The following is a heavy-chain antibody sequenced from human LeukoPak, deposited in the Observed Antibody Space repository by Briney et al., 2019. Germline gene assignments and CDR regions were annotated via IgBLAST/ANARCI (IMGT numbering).Heavy chain of an antibody. CDR2: IWYDGSKE. J-gene: IGHJ5*02. D-gene: IGHD4-17*01. CDR3: ARGPIGYGDYPTNWFDP. Sequence: PGRSLRLSCAASGFTFSNYGMHWVRQAPGKGLEWVAVIWYDGSKEYYVDSVKGRFTISRDNSKNTLFQQMNSLRVEDTAFFHCARGPIGYGDYPTNWFDPWGQGTLVTVSS. V-gene: IGHV3-33*01. CDR1: GFTFSNYG.